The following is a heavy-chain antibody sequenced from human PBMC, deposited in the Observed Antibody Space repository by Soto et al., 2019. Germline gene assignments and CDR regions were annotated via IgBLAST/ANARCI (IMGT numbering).Heavy chain of an antibody. CDR2: IKQDGSEK. CDR1: GFTFSSYW. Sequence: PGGSLRLSCAASGFTFSSYWMSWVRQAPGKGLEWVANIKQDGSEKYYVDSVKGRFTISRDNAKNSLYLQMNSLRAEDTAVYYCARPNVLLWFGEPVRENYFYYGMDVWGQGTTVTVSS. J-gene: IGHJ6*02. D-gene: IGHD3-10*01. CDR3: ARPNVLLWFGEPVRENYFYYGMDV. V-gene: IGHV3-7*01.